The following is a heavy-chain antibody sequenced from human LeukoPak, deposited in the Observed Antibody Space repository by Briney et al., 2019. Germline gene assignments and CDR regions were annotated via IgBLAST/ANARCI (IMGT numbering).Heavy chain of an antibody. D-gene: IGHD3-22*01. Sequence: SETLSLTCTVSGGSISSSSYYWGWIRQPPGKGLEWIGSIYYSGSTYYNPSLKSRVTISVDTSKNQFSLKLSSVTAADTAVYYCARGGFYYYDSSGYPYYFDYWGQGTPVTVSS. V-gene: IGHV4-39*07. CDR2: IYYSGST. CDR1: GGSISSSSYY. J-gene: IGHJ4*02. CDR3: ARGGFYYYDSSGYPYYFDY.